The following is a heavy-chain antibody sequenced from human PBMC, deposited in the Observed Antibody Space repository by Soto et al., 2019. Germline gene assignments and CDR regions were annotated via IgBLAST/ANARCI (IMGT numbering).Heavy chain of an antibody. Sequence: ASVKVSCKASGFTFTSSAVQWVRQARGQRLEWIGWIVVGSGNTNYAQKFQERVTITRDMSTSTAYMELSSLRSEDAAVYYCAAACRSGGGFDYWGQGTLVTVSS. D-gene: IGHD6-19*01. J-gene: IGHJ4*02. CDR2: IVVGSGNT. CDR1: GFTFTSSA. CDR3: AAACRSGGGFDY. V-gene: IGHV1-58*01.